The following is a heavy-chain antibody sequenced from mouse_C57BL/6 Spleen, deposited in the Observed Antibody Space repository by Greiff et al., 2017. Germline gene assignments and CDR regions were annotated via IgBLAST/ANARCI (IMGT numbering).Heavy chain of an antibody. CDR2: IRSKSSNYST. CDR1: GFTFNTYA. V-gene: IGHV10-3*01. D-gene: IGHD1-1*01. Sequence: EVQLVESGGGLVQPKGSLKLSCAASGFTFNTYAMHWVRQAPGKGLEWVARIRSKSSNYSTSYADSVKDRFNISRDDSQSMLYLQMKNLKSEDQAMYYCVSAGSSSPDYYAMDYWGQGTSVTVSS. J-gene: IGHJ4*01. CDR3: VSAGSSSPDYYAMDY.